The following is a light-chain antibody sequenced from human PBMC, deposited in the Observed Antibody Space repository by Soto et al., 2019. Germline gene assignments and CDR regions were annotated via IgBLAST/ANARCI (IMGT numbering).Light chain of an antibody. V-gene: IGLV2-14*01. CDR1: SSDVGGYNY. CDR3: SSYTSSSTLV. CDR2: EVS. J-gene: IGLJ1*01. Sequence: QSVLTQPASVSGSPGQSITISCTGTSSDVGGYNYVSWYQQHPGKAPKLMIYEVSNRPSGVSNRVSGSKSGNTASLTISGLQAEDESDYYFSSYTSSSTLVFGTGTNLTVL.